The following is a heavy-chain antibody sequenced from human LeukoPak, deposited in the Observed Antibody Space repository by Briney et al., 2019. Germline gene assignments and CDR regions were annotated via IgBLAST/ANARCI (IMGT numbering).Heavy chain of an antibody. CDR1: GFTFSSYS. CDR2: ISSSSSYI. D-gene: IGHD5-18*01. Sequence: PGGSLRLSCAASGFTFSSYSMNWVRQAPGKGLEWVSSISSSSSYIYYADSVKGRFTISRDNAKNSLYLQMNSLRAEDTAVYYCARGLRYSYGYPDYWGQGTLVSVSS. V-gene: IGHV3-21*01. CDR3: ARGLRYSYGYPDY. J-gene: IGHJ4*02.